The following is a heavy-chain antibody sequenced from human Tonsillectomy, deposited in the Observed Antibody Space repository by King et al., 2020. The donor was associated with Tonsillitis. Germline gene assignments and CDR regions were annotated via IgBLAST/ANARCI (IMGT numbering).Heavy chain of an antibody. CDR2: INPNSGGT. D-gene: IGHD3-22*01. J-gene: IGHJ4*02. Sequence: QLVQSGAEVKKPGASVKVSCKASGYTFTGYYMHWVRQAPGQGLEWMGWINPNSGGTNYAQKFQGRVTMTRDTSISTAYMELSRLRSDDTAVYYCARAFPYYDSSGCLYWAQGTLVTVSS. V-gene: IGHV1-2*02. CDR3: ARAFPYYDSSGCLY. CDR1: GYTFTGYY.